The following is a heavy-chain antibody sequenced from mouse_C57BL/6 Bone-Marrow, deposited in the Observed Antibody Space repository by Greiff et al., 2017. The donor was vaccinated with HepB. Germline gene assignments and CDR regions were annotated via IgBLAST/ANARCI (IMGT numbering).Heavy chain of an antibody. CDR1: GFTFSDYG. Sequence: EVMLVESGGGLVKPGGSLKLSCAASGFTFSDYGMHWVRQAPEKGLEWVAYISSGSSTIYYADTVKGRFTISRDNAKNTLFLQMTSLRSEDTAMYYCARNSNHYFDYWGQGTTLTVSS. D-gene: IGHD2-5*01. CDR2: ISSGSSTI. CDR3: ARNSNHYFDY. J-gene: IGHJ2*01. V-gene: IGHV5-17*01.